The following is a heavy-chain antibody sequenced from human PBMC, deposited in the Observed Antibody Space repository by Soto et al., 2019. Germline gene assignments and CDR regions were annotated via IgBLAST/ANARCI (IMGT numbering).Heavy chain of an antibody. CDR1: GYTFITSYY. CDR2: INPTGTMT. D-gene: IGHD5-12*01. J-gene: IGHJ3*02. CDR3: ARDTGYDHDAFDI. Sequence: GGSLRLSCAASGYTFITSYYTHWVRQAPGQGLEWMGIINPTGTMTKYSEKFQGRLTMTRDTSTSTDYMELSTLTSEDTAVYFCARDTGYDHDAFDIWGQGTMVTVSS. V-gene: IGHV1-46*01.